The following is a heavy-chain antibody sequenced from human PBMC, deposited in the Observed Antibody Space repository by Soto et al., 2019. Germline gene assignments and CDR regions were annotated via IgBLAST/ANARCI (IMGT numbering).Heavy chain of an antibody. Sequence: LRLSCTASGVTFNSHSMSWLRQAPGKGLEWVSSISFDSDHVYYADSVKGRFTISRGNAENSVYLQMNSLRAEDTAVYYCARSSDIVLMIYATFDSWGQGTLVTVSS. D-gene: IGHD2-8*01. CDR1: GVTFNSHS. V-gene: IGHV3-21*01. J-gene: IGHJ4*02. CDR3: ARSSDIVLMIYATFDS. CDR2: ISFDSDHV.